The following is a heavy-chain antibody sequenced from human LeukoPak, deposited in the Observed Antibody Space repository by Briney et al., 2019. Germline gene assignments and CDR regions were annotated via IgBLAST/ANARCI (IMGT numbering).Heavy chain of an antibody. Sequence: SETLSLTCTVSGDSISDYFWSWIRQPPGKGLEWIAYMFYSGATSYNPSLKSRVTISVDTSENQFSLKLSSVTAVDTAVYYCARGAPPQNWGQGALVTVSS. J-gene: IGHJ4*02. V-gene: IGHV4-59*12. CDR1: GDSISDYF. CDR2: MFYSGAT. CDR3: ARGAPPQN.